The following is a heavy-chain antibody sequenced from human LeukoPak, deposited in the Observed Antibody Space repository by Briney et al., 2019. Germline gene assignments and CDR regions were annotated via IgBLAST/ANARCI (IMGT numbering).Heavy chain of an antibody. Sequence: ASVKVSCKASGYTFTGYYMHWVRQAPGQGLEWMGWINPSSGGTNYAQKFQDRVTMTEDTSTDTAYMELSSLRSEDTALYYCATGTHYDLLPFWGQGTLVTVSS. V-gene: IGHV1-2*02. CDR3: ATGTHYDLLPF. D-gene: IGHD3-9*01. CDR1: GYTFTGYY. CDR2: INPSSGGT. J-gene: IGHJ4*02.